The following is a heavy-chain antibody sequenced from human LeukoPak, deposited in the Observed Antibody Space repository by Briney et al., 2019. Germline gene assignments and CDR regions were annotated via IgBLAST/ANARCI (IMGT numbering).Heavy chain of an antibody. CDR2: MNPNSGNT. V-gene: IGHV1-8*01. J-gene: IGHJ6*02. CDR3: ARDRRVVVVVPAAKSPYGMDV. Sequence: ASVKVSCKASGYTFTSYDINWVRQATGQGLEWMGWMNPNSGNTGYAQKFQGRVTMTRNTSISTAYMELSSLRSEDPAVYYCARDRRVVVVVPAAKSPYGMDVWGQGTTVTVSS. CDR1: GYTFTSYD. D-gene: IGHD2-2*01.